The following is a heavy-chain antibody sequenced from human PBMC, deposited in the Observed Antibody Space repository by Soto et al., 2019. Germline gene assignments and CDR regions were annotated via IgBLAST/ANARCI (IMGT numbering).Heavy chain of an antibody. V-gene: IGHV3-33*01. D-gene: IGHD6-25*01. J-gene: IGHJ6*04. CDR2: IWYDGSNK. CDR1: GFTFSSYG. Sequence: PGGSLRLSCAASGFTFSSYGMHWVRQAPGKGLEWVAVIWYDGSNKYYADSVKGRFTISRDNSKNTLYLQMNSLRAEDTAVYYCAREKGLAAPYYYYGMDVWGKGTTVTVSS. CDR3: AREKGLAAPYYYYGMDV.